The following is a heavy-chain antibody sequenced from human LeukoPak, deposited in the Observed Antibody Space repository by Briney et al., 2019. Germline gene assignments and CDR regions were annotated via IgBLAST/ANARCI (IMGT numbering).Heavy chain of an antibody. J-gene: IGHJ3*02. CDR2: IYYSGST. D-gene: IGHD4-17*01. CDR3: ARDNPTHYERNAFDI. CDR1: GGSINTGDFY. Sequence: SETLSLTCTVSGGSINTGDFYWSWIRQPPGKGLEWIGYIYYSGSTYYTPSLESRVTISLDTSKNQFSLKLTSVTAADTAVYYCARDNPTHYERNAFDIWGQGTMVTVSS. V-gene: IGHV4-30-4*01.